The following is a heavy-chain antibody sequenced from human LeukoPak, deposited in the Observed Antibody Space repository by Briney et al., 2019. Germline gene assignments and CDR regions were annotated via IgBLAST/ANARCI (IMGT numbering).Heavy chain of an antibody. D-gene: IGHD2-15*01. CDR1: GYTFTSYG. CDR3: ARDRAAAYCSGGGCYGWYYFDY. J-gene: IGHJ4*02. CDR2: IIPMFGTA. V-gene: IGHV1-69*13. Sequence: SVKVSCKASGYTFTSYGISWVRQAPGQGLEWMGGIIPMFGTANYAQKFQGRVTITADESTSTAYMELSSLRSEDTAVYYCARDRAAAYCSGGGCYGWYYFDYWGQGTLVTVSS.